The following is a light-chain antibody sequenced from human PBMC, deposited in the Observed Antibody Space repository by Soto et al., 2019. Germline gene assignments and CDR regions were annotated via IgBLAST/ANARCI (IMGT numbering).Light chain of an antibody. CDR1: QSISSW. Sequence: DIPMTQSPSTLSASVGDRVIITCRASQSISSWLAWYQQRPGKAPNLLIYDASILPSGVPSRFSGSGSGTEFALTISSLQPDDFATYYCQQYNSYPLTFGGGTKVEIK. V-gene: IGKV1-5*01. CDR2: DAS. J-gene: IGKJ4*01. CDR3: QQYNSYPLT.